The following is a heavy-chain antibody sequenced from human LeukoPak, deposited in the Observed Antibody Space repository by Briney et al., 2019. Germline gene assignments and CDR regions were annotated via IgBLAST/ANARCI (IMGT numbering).Heavy chain of an antibody. CDR2: IYPDESNI. D-gene: IGHD2-2*03. Sequence: GASLQISCKGSGSSFPTYWIAWVRQLPGKGLEWMGIIYPDESNIRYSPSFQGQVTISADKSISTAYLQWSSLKASDTAMYYCARPPSRGYSSSFEYWGQGTLVTVSS. CDR3: ARPPSRGYSSSFEY. J-gene: IGHJ4*02. V-gene: IGHV5-51*01. CDR1: GSSFPTYW.